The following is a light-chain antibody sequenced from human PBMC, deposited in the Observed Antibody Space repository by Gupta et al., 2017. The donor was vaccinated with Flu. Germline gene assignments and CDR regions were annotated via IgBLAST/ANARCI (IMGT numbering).Light chain of an antibody. Sequence: SNSGTENVYWYQKGPGTAHKLLIYRNKQRPSGVPDRISGSKAGTSASLANSGLRSEDEGYYCCAAWDDSLSGWVFGVGTKLTVL. J-gene: IGLJ3*02. CDR1: SNSGTEN. V-gene: IGLV1-47*01. CDR3: AAWDDSLSGWV. CDR2: RNK.